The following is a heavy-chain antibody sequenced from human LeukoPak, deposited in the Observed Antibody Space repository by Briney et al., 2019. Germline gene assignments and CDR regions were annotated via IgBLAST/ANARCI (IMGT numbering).Heavy chain of an antibody. J-gene: IGHJ4*02. Sequence: ASVKVSCKASGYTFTGYYMHWVRQAPGQGLEWMGRINPNSGGTYYAQKFQGRVTMTRDTSISTAYMELSRLRSDDTAVYYCGRDRHTYRYSGSYRPFDYWGQGTLVTVSS. V-gene: IGHV1-2*06. D-gene: IGHD1-26*01. CDR2: INPNSGGT. CDR1: GYTFTGYY. CDR3: GRDRHTYRYSGSYRPFDY.